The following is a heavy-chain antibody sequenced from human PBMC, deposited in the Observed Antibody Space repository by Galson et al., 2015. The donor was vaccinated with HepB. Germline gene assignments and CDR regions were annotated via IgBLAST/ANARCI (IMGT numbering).Heavy chain of an antibody. V-gene: IGHV6-1*01. CDR2: TYYRSKWYN. CDR3: AKGGYSCGWYTTSDYYYRMDV. D-gene: IGHD6-19*01. Sequence: CAISGDSVSSNSAAWNWIRQSPSRGLEWLGRTYYRSKWYNDYAVSVKSRITINPDTSKNQFSLQLNSVTPEDTAVYYCAKGGYSCGWYTTSDYYYRMDVWGQGTTVTVSS. J-gene: IGHJ6*02. CDR1: GDSVSSNSAA.